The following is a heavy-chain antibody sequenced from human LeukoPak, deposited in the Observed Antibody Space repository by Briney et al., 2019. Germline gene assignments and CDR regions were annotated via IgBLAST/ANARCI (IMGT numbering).Heavy chain of an antibody. J-gene: IGHJ4*02. CDR3: AFLIAAAGDYYFDY. CDR2: IYYSGST. D-gene: IGHD6-13*01. Sequence: SETLSLTCTVSGGSISSYYWSWIRQPPGKGLEWIGYIYYSGSTNYNPSLKSRVTISVDTSKNQFSLKLSSVTAADTAVYYCAFLIAAAGDYYFDYWGQGTLVSFSS. V-gene: IGHV4-59*01. CDR1: GGSISSYY.